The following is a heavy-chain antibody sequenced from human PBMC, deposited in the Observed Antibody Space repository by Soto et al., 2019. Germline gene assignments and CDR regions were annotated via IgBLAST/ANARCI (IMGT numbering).Heavy chain of an antibody. D-gene: IGHD3-3*01. CDR2: INYDGTYL. J-gene: IGHJ4*02. Sequence: PGGSLRLSCAASGSPFGSYWMHWVRQVPGKGLVWVSRINYDGTYLTYADSVRGRFTISRDNAKNTLYLQMNSLRAEDTAVYYCTSDVFGVSHSWGQGTVVTVSS. CDR3: TSDVFGVSHS. V-gene: IGHV3-74*03. CDR1: GSPFGSYW.